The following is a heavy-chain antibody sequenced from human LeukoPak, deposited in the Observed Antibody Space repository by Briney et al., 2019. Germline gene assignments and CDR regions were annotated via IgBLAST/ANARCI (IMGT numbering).Heavy chain of an antibody. CDR2: INTNTGKP. CDR1: GYTFTSYA. J-gene: IGHJ4*02. D-gene: IGHD2-2*01. Sequence: GASVKVSCKASGYTFTSYAMNWVRQAPGQGLEWMGWINTNTGKPTYAQGFTGRFVFSLDSSVSTAYLQINSLNAEGTAVYCCARAASLDYWGQGTLVTVSS. CDR3: ARAASLDY. V-gene: IGHV7-4-1*02.